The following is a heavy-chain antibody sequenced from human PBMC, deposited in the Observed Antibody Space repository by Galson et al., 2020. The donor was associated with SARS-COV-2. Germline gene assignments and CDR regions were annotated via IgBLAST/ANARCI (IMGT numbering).Heavy chain of an antibody. CDR2: IIPILGIA. J-gene: IGHJ4*02. D-gene: IGHD3-10*01. Sequence: ASVKVSCKASGGTFSSYAISWVRQAPGQGLEWMGRIIPILGIANYAQKFQGRVTITADKSTSTAYMELSSLRSEDTAVYYCEVFEAGSYYTLPDDYWGQGTLVTVSS. V-gene: IGHV1-69*04. CDR3: EVFEAGSYYTLPDDY. CDR1: GGTFSSYA.